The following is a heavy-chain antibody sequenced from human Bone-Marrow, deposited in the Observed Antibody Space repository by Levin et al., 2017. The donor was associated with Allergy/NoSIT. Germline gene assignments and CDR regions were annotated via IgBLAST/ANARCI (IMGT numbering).Heavy chain of an antibody. V-gene: IGHV4-59*01. CDR1: GGSMSSDY. CDR3: ARTIYRRYCNNHNTCSGGMDV. Sequence: PSETLSLTCTVSGGSMSSDYWSWIRQPPGKALEWIGYISNIGTTYYNSSLESRVTISIDTSKKQFSVHLSSVTTADTAIYYCARTIYRRYCNNHNTCSGGMDVWGQGTTVTVSS. CDR2: ISNIGTT. J-gene: IGHJ6*02. D-gene: IGHD2-8*01.